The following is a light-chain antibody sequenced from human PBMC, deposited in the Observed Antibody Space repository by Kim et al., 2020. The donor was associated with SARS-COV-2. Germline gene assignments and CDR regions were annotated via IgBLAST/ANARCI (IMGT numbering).Light chain of an antibody. CDR3: LIWDGSGYV. CDR1: SGINVGAYK. CDR2: YRSDSDN. J-gene: IGLJ1*01. V-gene: IGLV5-45*03. Sequence: QPVLTKPSSLSVSPRASASTTCTLPSGINVGAYKIYWYQQKPGSTPQYLLNYRSDSDNNLGSGVPSRFSGSKDASANAGILLISWLQSGEEADYYCLIWDGSGYVFGSGTKFTVL.